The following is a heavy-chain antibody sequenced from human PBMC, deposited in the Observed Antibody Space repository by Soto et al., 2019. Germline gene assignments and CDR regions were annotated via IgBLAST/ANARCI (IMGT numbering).Heavy chain of an antibody. Sequence: QVQLVQSGAELKKPGASVNISCTASGFTFSDNLINWVRQVPGQGLEWMGWLNPDTGNTRYSETFQGRVTISRHPSAILADLELIGLENEATALYFCARDIQSVGPRANDAFDVWGQGTMITVSS. CDR1: GFTFSDNL. CDR2: LNPDTGNT. D-gene: IGHD5-18*01. V-gene: IGHV1-3*01. J-gene: IGHJ3*01. CDR3: ARDIQSVGPRANDAFDV.